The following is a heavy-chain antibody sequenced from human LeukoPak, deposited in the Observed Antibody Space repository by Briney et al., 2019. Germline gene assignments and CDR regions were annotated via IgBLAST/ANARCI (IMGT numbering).Heavy chain of an antibody. V-gene: IGHV3-74*01. CDR1: GFGFSNSW. J-gene: IGHJ4*02. CDR3: ARDYGDRCFDY. D-gene: IGHD4-17*01. Sequence: GGSLRLSCAASGFGFSNSWMHWVRQAPGKGLVWVSRINSDGSSTNYADSVKGRFTISRDNAKNSLYLQMNSLRAEDTAVYYCARDYGDRCFDYWGQGTLVTVSS. CDR2: INSDGSST.